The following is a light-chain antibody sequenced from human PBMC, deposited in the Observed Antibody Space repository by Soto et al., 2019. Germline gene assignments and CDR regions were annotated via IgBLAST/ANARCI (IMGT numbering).Light chain of an antibody. CDR3: QQYGSS. CDR1: QSVSSN. Sequence: EIVMTQSPATLSVSPGERATLSCRASQSVSSNLAWYQQKPGQAPRLLIYGASTRATGIPDRFSGSASGTDFTLTISRLEPEDFAVYYCQQYGSSFGQGTRLEIK. CDR2: GAS. J-gene: IGKJ5*01. V-gene: IGKV3-20*01.